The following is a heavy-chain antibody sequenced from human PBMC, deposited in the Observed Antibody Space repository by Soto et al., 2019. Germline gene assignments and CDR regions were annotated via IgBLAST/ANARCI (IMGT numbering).Heavy chain of an antibody. CDR1: GFTFSYYW. V-gene: IGHV3-74*01. J-gene: IGHJ3*01. Sequence: EVRLVESEGGLVQPGGSLSLSCAASGFTFSYYWMHWVRQARGQGLLWVSRIHSDGSSTTYADSVEGRFTISRDNAKNTVSLQMNSLRVEDTGVYFCARGDRGAFDLWGQGTMVTVSS. D-gene: IGHD2-21*02. CDR3: ARGDRGAFDL. CDR2: IHSDGSST.